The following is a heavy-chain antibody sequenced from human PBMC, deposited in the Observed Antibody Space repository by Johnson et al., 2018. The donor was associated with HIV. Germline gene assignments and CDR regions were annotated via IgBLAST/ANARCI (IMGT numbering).Heavy chain of an antibody. CDR1: GFTFSSYA. V-gene: IGHV3-23*04. J-gene: IGHJ3*02. CDR3: ANALILDAFNI. D-gene: IGHD2-21*01. Sequence: VQLVESGGGVVQPGGSLRLSCAASGFTFSSYAMTWVRQAPGKGLEWICAISGDAGDTFYADSVTGRFTISRDNSKNTVYLHMSSLTADDTAVYYCANALILDAFNIWGPGTMVTVSS. CDR2: ISGDAGDT.